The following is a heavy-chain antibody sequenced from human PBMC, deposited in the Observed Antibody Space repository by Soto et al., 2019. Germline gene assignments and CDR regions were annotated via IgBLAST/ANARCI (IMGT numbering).Heavy chain of an antibody. D-gene: IGHD1-1*01. CDR3: ARDGDNWNDGGFDP. J-gene: IGHJ5*02. CDR2: IYYSGST. V-gene: IGHV4-59*01. CDR1: GGSISSYY. Sequence: SETLSLTCTVSGGSISSYYWSWIRQPPGEGLEWIGYIYYSGSTNYNPSLKSRVTISVDTSKNQFSLKLSSVTAADTAVYYCARDGDNWNDGGFDPWGQGTLVTVSS.